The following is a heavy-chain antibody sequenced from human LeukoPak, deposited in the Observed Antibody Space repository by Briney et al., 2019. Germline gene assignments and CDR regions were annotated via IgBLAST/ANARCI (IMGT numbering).Heavy chain of an antibody. Sequence: GRSLRLSCAASGFTFSSYAMHWVRQAPGKGLEWVAVISYDGSNKYYADSVKGRFTISRDNSKNTLYLQMNSLRAEDTAVYYCARERWLLECYFDYWGQGTLVTVSS. J-gene: IGHJ4*02. D-gene: IGHD3-22*01. V-gene: IGHV3-30*04. CDR3: ARERWLLECYFDY. CDR2: ISYDGSNK. CDR1: GFTFSSYA.